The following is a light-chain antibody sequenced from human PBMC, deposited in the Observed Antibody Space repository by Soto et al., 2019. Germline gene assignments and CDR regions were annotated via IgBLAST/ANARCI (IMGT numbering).Light chain of an antibody. CDR3: CSYGGSSTEV. V-gene: IGLV2-23*01. CDR2: DAS. CDR1: SSDVGSYDF. Sequence: QSALTQPASVSGSPGQSITISCTGTSSDVGSYDFVSWYQQHPGKAPKLMIVDASKRPSGVSNRFSGSKSGNTASLTTSGLQAEDEADYYCCSYGGSSTEVFGSGTKGTVL. J-gene: IGLJ1*01.